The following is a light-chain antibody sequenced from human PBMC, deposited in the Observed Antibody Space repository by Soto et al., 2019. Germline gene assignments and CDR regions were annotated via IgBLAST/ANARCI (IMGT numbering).Light chain of an antibody. J-gene: IGKJ1*01. CDR3: QHFQSFSRT. CDR2: DAS. V-gene: IGKV1-5*01. CDR1: HSIGPW. Sequence: DIQRSQSAAALSESVGERVRIPWTRSHSIGPWLAWYQQKPGKAPNLLIYDASSLQSGVPSRFSGSGSGTEFTLTTSSPQPDAFATCSCQHFQSFSRTLGQGTMVYLK.